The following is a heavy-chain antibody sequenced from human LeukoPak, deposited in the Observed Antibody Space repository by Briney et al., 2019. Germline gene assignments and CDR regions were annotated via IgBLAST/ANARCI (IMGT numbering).Heavy chain of an antibody. D-gene: IGHD2-2*02. CDR3: ARGISVVPAAIADY. V-gene: IGHV1-2*02. J-gene: IGHJ4*02. CDR2: INPNSGGT. Sequence: ASVKVSCKASGYTFTGYYVHWVRQAPGQGLEWMGWINPNSGGTNYAQKFQGRVTMTRDTSISTAYMELSRLRSDDTAAYYCARGISVVPAAIADYWGQGTLVTVSS. CDR1: GYTFTGYY.